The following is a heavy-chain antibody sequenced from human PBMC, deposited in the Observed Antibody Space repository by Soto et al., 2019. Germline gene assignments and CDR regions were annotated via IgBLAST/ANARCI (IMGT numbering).Heavy chain of an antibody. Sequence: SETLSLTCAVYGGSFSGFYWSWIRQPPGKGLEWIGEINHSGYTNYNPSLKSRVTISVDTSKSQFSLKLSSVTAADTAVYYCARTSRFDSWGQGTLVTVSS. V-gene: IGHV4-34*01. J-gene: IGHJ4*02. D-gene: IGHD6-6*01. CDR3: ARTSRFDS. CDR2: INHSGYT. CDR1: GGSFSGFY.